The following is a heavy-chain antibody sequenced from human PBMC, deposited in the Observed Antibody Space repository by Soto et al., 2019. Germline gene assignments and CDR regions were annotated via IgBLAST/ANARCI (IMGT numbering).Heavy chain of an antibody. Sequence: QVQLVQSGAEVKKPGASVKVSCKASGYTFTSYGITWVRQAPGQGLEWMGWTSANNDNTKYAQKFQGRVTLTTDTSTTTAYMELRSLRSDDTAMYYCAKNMAQGDYDDHWGQGTLVTVSS. V-gene: IGHV1-18*01. CDR1: GYTFTSYG. D-gene: IGHD3-10*01. CDR3: AKNMAQGDYDDH. CDR2: TSANNDNT. J-gene: IGHJ4*02.